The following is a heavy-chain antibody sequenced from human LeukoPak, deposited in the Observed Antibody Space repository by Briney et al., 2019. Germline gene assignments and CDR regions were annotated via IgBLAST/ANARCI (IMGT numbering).Heavy chain of an antibody. V-gene: IGHV4-59*01. D-gene: IGHD5-24*01. CDR2: IFYSGST. CDR1: GDSISSYY. J-gene: IGHJ4*02. CDR3: ARGPDGYNQN. Sequence: SETLSLTCTVSGDSISSYYWSWIRQPPGKGLGWIGYIFYSGSTNYNPSLKSRVTISVDTSKNQFSLKLRSVTAADTAVYYCARGPDGYNQNWGQGTLVTVSS.